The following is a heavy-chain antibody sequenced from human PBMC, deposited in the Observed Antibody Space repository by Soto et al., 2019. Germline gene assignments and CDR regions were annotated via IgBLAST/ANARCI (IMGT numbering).Heavy chain of an antibody. V-gene: IGHV3-74*01. J-gene: IGHJ5*02. Sequence: GGSLRLSCAASGFTFSSYWMHWVRQAPGKGLVWVSRINSDGSSTSYADSVKGRFTISRDNAKNTLYLQMNSLRAEDTSVYYCAKGGLWQRVRIYDWFDPWGQGTLVTVSS. CDR3: AKGGLWQRVRIYDWFDP. CDR2: INSDGSST. D-gene: IGHD2-15*01. CDR1: GFTFSSYW.